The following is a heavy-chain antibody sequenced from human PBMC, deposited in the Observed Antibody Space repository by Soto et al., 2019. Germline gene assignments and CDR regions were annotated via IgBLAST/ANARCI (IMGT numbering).Heavy chain of an antibody. Sequence: GGSLRLSCSASGFTFSSYAMHWVRQAPGKGLEYVSAISSNGGSTYYADSVKGRLTISRDNSKNTLYLQMSSLRAEDTAVYYCVKGEVGATTEGYYFDYGGQGTLVTVSS. CDR1: GFTFSSYA. J-gene: IGHJ4*02. CDR3: VKGEVGATTEGYYFDY. D-gene: IGHD1-26*01. V-gene: IGHV3-64D*08. CDR2: ISSNGGST.